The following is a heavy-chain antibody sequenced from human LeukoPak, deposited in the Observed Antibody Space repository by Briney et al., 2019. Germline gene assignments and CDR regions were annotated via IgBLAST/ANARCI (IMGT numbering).Heavy chain of an antibody. CDR2: IYYSGST. Sequence: SETLSLTCTVSGGSISSGGYYWSWIRQHPGKGLEWIGYIYYSGSTYYNPSLKSRVTISVDTSKNQFSLKLSSVTAADTAVYYCARGGFLEWQRYDAFDFWGQGTMVTVSS. CDR1: GGSISSGGYY. V-gene: IGHV4-31*03. D-gene: IGHD3-3*01. J-gene: IGHJ3*01. CDR3: ARGGFLEWQRYDAFDF.